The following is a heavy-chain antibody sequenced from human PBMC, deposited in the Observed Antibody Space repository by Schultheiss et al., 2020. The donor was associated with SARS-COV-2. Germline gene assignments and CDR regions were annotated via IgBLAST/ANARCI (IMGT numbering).Heavy chain of an antibody. CDR1: GFRFSRSG. Sequence: GGSLRLSCAASGFRFSRSGMAWVRQAPGKGLDWVSTIDVSGRNTHYADSVKGRFTISRDNSKNMLWLQMNSLRDEDTALYYCAKDLYGPEDYWGQGTLVTVSS. D-gene: IGHD4-17*01. V-gene: IGHV3-23*01. J-gene: IGHJ4*02. CDR2: IDVSGRNT. CDR3: AKDLYGPEDY.